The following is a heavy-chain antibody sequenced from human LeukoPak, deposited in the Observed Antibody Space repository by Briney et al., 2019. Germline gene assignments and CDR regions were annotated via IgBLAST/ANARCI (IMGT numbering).Heavy chain of an antibody. J-gene: IGHJ4*02. V-gene: IGHV3-23*01. CDR1: GFTFSSYA. CDR2: ISGSGGST. CDR3: AAGYSSGWYVRYFDY. Sequence: GGSLRLSCAASGFTFSSYAMSWVRQAPGKGLEWVSAISGSGGSTYYADSVKGRFTISRDNSKNTLYLQMNSLRAEDTAVYYCAAGYSSGWYVRYFDYRGQGTLVTVSS. D-gene: IGHD6-19*01.